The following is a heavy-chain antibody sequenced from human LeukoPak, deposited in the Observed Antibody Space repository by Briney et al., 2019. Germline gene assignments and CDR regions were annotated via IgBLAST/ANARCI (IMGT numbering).Heavy chain of an antibody. CDR2: ISSSSDTR. J-gene: IGHJ4*02. D-gene: IGHD5-24*01. V-gene: IGHV3-48*01. CDR1: GFTFSTYS. Sequence: GGSLRLSCVASGFTFSTYSMNWLRQAPGKGLEWVSYISSSSDTRYYADFVKGRLTISRDNSKNTLYLQMNNLRAEDTAVYYCAKDCFGDGYNFCYWGQGTLVTVSS. CDR3: AKDCFGDGYNFCY.